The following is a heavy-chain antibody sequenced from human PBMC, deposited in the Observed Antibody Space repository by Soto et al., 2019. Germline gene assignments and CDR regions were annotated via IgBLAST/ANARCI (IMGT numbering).Heavy chain of an antibody. D-gene: IGHD2-21*01. V-gene: IGHV4-4*07. CDR2: FSLSGTT. J-gene: IGHJ4*02. CDR1: GASITGSSY. CDR3: ATGLTPHGEPAWYYFDS. Sequence: SETLSLTCTVSGASITGSSYWSWIRQPTGKGLEWIGRFSLSGTTNYNPSLRSRVTMSADVSKNQFSLRLTSVTAADTALYYCATGLTPHGEPAWYYFDSWGQGTLVTVSS.